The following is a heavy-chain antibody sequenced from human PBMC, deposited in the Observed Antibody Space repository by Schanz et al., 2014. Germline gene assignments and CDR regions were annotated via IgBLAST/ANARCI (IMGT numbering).Heavy chain of an antibody. J-gene: IGHJ2*01. Sequence: QVQLQESGPGLVKPSQTLSLTCTVSGGSISSATYYWSWVRQPAGKGLEWIGRIYSRGSSTYNPSPNSVVPISLDPSTTQFSLKLTSVTAADTAVYYCARDTTWRLDLWGRGTLVTVSS. CDR3: ARDTTWRLDL. CDR2: IYSRGSS. V-gene: IGHV4-61*02. D-gene: IGHD1-1*01. CDR1: GGSISSATYY.